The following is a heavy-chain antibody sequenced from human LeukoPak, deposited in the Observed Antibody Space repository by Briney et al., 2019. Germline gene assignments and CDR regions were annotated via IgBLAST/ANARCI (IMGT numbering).Heavy chain of an antibody. CDR3: SRSLNS. V-gene: IGHV3-7*01. J-gene: IGHJ5*02. CDR1: GFSFRSSW. Sequence: GGSLRLSCAASGFSFRSSWMVWVPQAPGKGLEWVANIKPDGSDKSYVDSVKGRFTISRDNAKDSLYLEMDSLRVEDTALYYCSRSLNSWGQGALVTVSS. CDR2: IKPDGSDK.